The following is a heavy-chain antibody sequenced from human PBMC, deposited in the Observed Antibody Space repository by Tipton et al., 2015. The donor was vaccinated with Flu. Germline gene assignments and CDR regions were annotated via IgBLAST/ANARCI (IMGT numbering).Heavy chain of an antibody. D-gene: IGHD6-19*01. CDR3: ARREGSSGWFGMDV. CDR2: INHSGST. V-gene: IGHV4-34*01. CDR1: GGSFIGYY. Sequence: GLVKPSETLSLTCVVYGGSFIGYYWSWIRQPPGKGLEWIGEINHSGSTNYNPSLKSRVTISVDTSKNQFSLKLNSVTAADTAVYYCARREGSSGWFGMDVWGQGTTVTVSS. J-gene: IGHJ6*02.